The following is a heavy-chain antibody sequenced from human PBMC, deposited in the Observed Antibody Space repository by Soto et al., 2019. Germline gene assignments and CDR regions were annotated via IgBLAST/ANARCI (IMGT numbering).Heavy chain of an antibody. CDR3: ARGYYASEYYYSGMDV. CDR2: ISPYNGNT. Sequence: ASVKVSCKASGYTFTGYYMHWVRQAPGQGLEWMGWISPYNGNTNYAQKLQGRVTMTTDTSTSTAYMELRSLRSDDTAVYYCARGYYASEYYYSGMDVWGQGTTVTVSS. V-gene: IGHV1-18*04. J-gene: IGHJ6*02. CDR1: GYTFTGYY. D-gene: IGHD1-26*01.